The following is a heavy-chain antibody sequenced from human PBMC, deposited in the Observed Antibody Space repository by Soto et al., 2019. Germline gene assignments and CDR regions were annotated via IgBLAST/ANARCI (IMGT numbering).Heavy chain of an antibody. CDR2: IYHSGST. CDR1: GYSISSGYY. CDR3: ARGAATVTPGWFDP. V-gene: IGHV4-38-2*01. J-gene: IGHJ5*02. Sequence: SETLSLTCAVSGYSISSGYYWGWIRQPPGKGLEWIASIYHSGSTYYNPSLKSRVTISVDTSKNQFSLKLSSVTAADTAAYYCARGAATVTPGWFDPWGQGTLVTVSS. D-gene: IGHD4-17*01.